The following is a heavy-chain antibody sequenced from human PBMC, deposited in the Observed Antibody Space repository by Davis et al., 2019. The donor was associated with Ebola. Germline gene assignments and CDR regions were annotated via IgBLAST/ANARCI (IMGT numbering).Heavy chain of an antibody. Sequence: PGGSLRLSCAASGFTFRNYAMSWVRQAPGKGLEWVSSISISSTYIYYADSVKGRFTISRDNAKNSLSLQMNRLRAEDTAVYYCARDQIGLRKYYGMDVWGQGTTVTVSS. V-gene: IGHV3-21*01. CDR2: ISISSTYI. CDR3: ARDQIGLRKYYGMDV. D-gene: IGHD2/OR15-2a*01. CDR1: GFTFRNYA. J-gene: IGHJ6*02.